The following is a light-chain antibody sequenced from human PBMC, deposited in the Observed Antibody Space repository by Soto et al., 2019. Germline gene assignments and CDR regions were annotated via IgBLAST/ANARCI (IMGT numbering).Light chain of an antibody. CDR1: QSVLYSSNNKNY. J-gene: IGKJ2*01. CDR2: WAS. CDR3: QQYYSTPYT. V-gene: IGKV4-1*01. Sequence: DIVMTQSPDSLAVSLGERATINCKSSQSVLYSSNNKNYLAWYQQKPGQPPKLLIYWASTRDSGVPDRFSGSGSGTDFTLTISSLQAEDVAVYYCQQYYSTPYTFDQGTKLEIK.